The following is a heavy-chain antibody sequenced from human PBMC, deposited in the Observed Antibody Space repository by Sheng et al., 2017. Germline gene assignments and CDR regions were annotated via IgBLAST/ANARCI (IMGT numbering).Heavy chain of an antibody. Sequence: QVQLVQSGTEVKKPGASVKVSCKASAYTFTDYYIQWVRQAPGQGLEWMGWIDPNSGDTDYAQKFQGRVTMTRDTSIRTAYMELSRLRSDDTAVYYCARDDSSSWYYGMDVWGQGDHGHRLL. CDR2: IDPNSGDT. J-gene: IGHJ6*02. D-gene: IGHD6-13*01. CDR3: ARDDSSSWYYGMDV. V-gene: IGHV1-2*02. CDR1: AYTFTDYY.